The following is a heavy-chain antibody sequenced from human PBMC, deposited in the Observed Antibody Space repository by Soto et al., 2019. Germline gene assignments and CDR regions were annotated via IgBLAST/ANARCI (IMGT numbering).Heavy chain of an antibody. J-gene: IGHJ4*02. Sequence: VELVESGGGVVQPGTSLRLSCAASGFTFSNYGMHWVRQAPGKGLEWVSAISGNGGSTYYADSVKGRLTISRDNSKNTLYLQMNSLRVEDTAVYYCAKTPSGVYPYYFDYWGQGTLVTVSS. D-gene: IGHD6-25*01. CDR2: ISGNGGST. CDR1: GFTFSNYG. CDR3: AKTPSGVYPYYFDY. V-gene: IGHV3-23*04.